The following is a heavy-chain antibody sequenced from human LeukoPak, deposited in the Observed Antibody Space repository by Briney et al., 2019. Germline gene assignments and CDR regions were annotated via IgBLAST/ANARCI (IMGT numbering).Heavy chain of an antibody. D-gene: IGHD3-22*01. V-gene: IGHV4-34*01. CDR3: ARLPIVVVNQVFDY. CDR2: INHSGST. Sequence: SETLSLTCAVYGGSFSGYYWSWIRQPPGKGLEWIGEINHSGSTNYNPSLKSRVTISVDTSKNQFSLKLSSVTAADTAVYYCARLPIVVVNQVFDYWGQGTLVTVSS. J-gene: IGHJ4*02. CDR1: GGSFSGYY.